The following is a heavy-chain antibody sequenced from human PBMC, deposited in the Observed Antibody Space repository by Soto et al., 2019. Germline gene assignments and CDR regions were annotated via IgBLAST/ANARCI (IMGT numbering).Heavy chain of an antibody. J-gene: IGHJ6*04. D-gene: IGHD3-3*01. CDR3: ARGGYYDNSWGELRQCGLDV. CDR2: ISPYNDHT. CDR1: GYTFIRYG. Sequence: QVQLAQSTGEVKKPGASVRVSCKATGYTFIRYGIAWVRQAPGQGFEWMGWISPYNDHTVYAQKFQGRVTMTADTSTMTVYMNMSGLNSADTIWYYCARGGYYDNSWGELRQCGLDVCCRGT. V-gene: IGHV1-18*01.